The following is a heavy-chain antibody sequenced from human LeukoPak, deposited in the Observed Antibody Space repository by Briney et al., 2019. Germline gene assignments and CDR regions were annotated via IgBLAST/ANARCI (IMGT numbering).Heavy chain of an antibody. CDR3: ARGWSSYYFDY. Sequence: GGSLRLSCAASGFTFSSYSMSWVRQAPGKGLEWVSPVGSSSSYIYYADSVRGRFTISRDSAKNSLYLQMNGLRAEDTAVYYCARGWSSYYFDYWGQGTLVTVSS. J-gene: IGHJ4*02. D-gene: IGHD2-15*01. CDR2: VGSSSSYI. V-gene: IGHV3-21*01. CDR1: GFTFSSYS.